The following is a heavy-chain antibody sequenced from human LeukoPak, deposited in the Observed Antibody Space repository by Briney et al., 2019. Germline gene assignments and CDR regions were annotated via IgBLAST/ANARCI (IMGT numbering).Heavy chain of an antibody. CDR3: ARVAEDSSWYIGFDP. D-gene: IGHD6-13*01. Sequence: GGSLRLSCAASGFSFSTYSMNWVRQAPGKGLEWVSSISRNSRYIYYADSMRGRFTISRDNAKNSLYLQMNSLKPEDTAVYYCARVAEDSSWYIGFDPWGQGTLVTVSS. CDR2: ISRNSRYI. CDR1: GFSFSTYS. V-gene: IGHV3-21*06. J-gene: IGHJ5*02.